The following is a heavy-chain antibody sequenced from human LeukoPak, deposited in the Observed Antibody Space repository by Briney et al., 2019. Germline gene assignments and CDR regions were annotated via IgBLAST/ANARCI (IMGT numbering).Heavy chain of an antibody. CDR2: INPNSGGT. CDR1: GYTFTGYY. D-gene: IGHD3-3*01. Sequence: ASVKVSCKASGYTFTGYYMHWVRQAPGQGLEWMGWINPNSGGTNYAQKFQGRVTMTRDTSISTAYMELSRLRSDDTAVYYCAREGYYDFWSGSGGSDYWGQGTLVTVSS. CDR3: AREGYYDFWSGSGGSDY. V-gene: IGHV1-2*02. J-gene: IGHJ4*02.